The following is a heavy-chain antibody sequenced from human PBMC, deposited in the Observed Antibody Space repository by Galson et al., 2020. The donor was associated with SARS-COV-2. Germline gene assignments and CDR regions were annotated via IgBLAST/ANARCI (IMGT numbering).Heavy chain of an antibody. CDR3: ARGIGYCSSTSCSDYYYYGMDV. V-gene: IGHV2-70*01. CDR1: GFSLSTSGMC. J-gene: IGHJ6*02. Sequence: SGPTLVKPTQTLTLTCTFSGFSLSTSGMCVSWIRQPPGKALEWLALIDWDDDKYYSTSLKTRLTISKDTSKNQVVLTMTNMDPVDTATYYCARGIGYCSSTSCSDYYYYGMDVWGQGTTVTVSS. CDR2: IDWDDDK. D-gene: IGHD2-2*01.